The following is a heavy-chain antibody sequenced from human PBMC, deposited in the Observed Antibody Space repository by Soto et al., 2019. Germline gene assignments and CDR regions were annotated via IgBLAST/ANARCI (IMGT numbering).Heavy chain of an antibody. Sequence: SETLSLTCTVSGGSISSGGYYWSWIRQHPGKGLEWIGYIYYSGSTYYNPSLKSRLTISVDTSKNQFSLKLSSVTAADTAVYYWARERWLLDYNIDYGGQGILVTV. V-gene: IGHV4-61*08. CDR1: GGSISSGGYY. J-gene: IGHJ4*02. CDR2: IYYSGST. D-gene: IGHD3-10*01. CDR3: ARERWLLDYNIDY.